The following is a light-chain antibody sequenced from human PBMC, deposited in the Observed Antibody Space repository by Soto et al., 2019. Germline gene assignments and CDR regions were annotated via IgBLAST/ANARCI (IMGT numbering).Light chain of an antibody. V-gene: IGKV3-11*01. CDR2: DAY. CDR3: QQRHMWPIT. J-gene: IGKJ5*01. CDR1: QSFRGL. Sequence: EVVLTHSPVTLSLSPGERSTLSCRASQSFRGLLAWYQQKPGQAPRLLIYDAYNRATGIPPRFSGSGSGTDFTLTISSLEPEDSAVYYCQQRHMWPITFGQGTRPAVK.